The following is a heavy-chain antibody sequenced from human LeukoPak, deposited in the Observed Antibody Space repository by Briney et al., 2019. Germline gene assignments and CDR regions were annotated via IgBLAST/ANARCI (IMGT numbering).Heavy chain of an antibody. J-gene: IGHJ4*02. Sequence: GGSLRLSCAASGFTFSSCSMNWVRQAPGKGLEWVSSVSSSSSYIYYADSVKGRFTISRDNAKNSLYLQMNSLRAEDTAVYYCARVLDPYDSSGYYDYWGQGTLVTVSS. CDR1: GFTFSSCS. CDR2: VSSSSSYI. V-gene: IGHV3-21*01. D-gene: IGHD3-22*01. CDR3: ARVLDPYDSSGYYDY.